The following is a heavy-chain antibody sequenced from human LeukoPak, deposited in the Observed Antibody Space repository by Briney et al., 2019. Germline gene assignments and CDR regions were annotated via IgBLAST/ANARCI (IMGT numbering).Heavy chain of an antibody. CDR3: ARVDCSSTSCRHNWFDP. Sequence: SETLSLTCTVSGYSISSGYYWGWIRQPPGKGLEWIGSIYHSGSTYYNPSLKSRVTISVDTSKNQFSLKLSSVAAADTAVYYCARVDCSSTSCRHNWFDPWGQGTLVTVSS. CDR2: IYHSGST. V-gene: IGHV4-38-2*02. CDR1: GYSISSGYY. J-gene: IGHJ5*02. D-gene: IGHD2-2*01.